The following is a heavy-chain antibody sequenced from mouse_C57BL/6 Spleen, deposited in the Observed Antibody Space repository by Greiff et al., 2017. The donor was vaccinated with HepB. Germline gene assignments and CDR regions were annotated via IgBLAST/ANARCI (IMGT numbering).Heavy chain of an antibody. D-gene: IGHD4-1*01. Sequence: EVQGVESGGGLVKPGGSLKLSCAASGFTFSDYGMHWVRQAPEQGLEWVAYISSGSSTIYYADTVKGRFTISRDNAKNTLFLQMTSLRSEDTAMYYCASGNWDGMDYWGQGTSVTVSS. CDR1: GFTFSDYG. CDR3: ASGNWDGMDY. V-gene: IGHV5-17*01. CDR2: ISSGSSTI. J-gene: IGHJ4*01.